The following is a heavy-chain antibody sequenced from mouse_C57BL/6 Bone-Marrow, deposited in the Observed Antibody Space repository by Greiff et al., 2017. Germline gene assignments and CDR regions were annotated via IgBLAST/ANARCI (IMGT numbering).Heavy chain of an antibody. Sequence: QVQLQQSGAELMKPGASVKLSCKAPGYKFTGYWIEWVKQRPGHGLEWIGEILPGSGSTNYNEKFKGKATFTAETSSNTAYMQLSSLTTEYSAIYDCAREGYYGSSYGDYFDYWGQGTTLTVSS. CDR2: ILPGSGST. CDR3: AREGYYGSSYGDYFDY. J-gene: IGHJ2*01. CDR1: GYKFTGYW. D-gene: IGHD1-1*01. V-gene: IGHV1-9*01.